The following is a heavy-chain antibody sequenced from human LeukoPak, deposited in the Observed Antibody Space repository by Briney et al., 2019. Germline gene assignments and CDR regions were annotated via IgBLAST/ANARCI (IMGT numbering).Heavy chain of an antibody. CDR2: ISGNGGST. CDR1: GFTFSSYA. Sequence: TGGSLRLSCAASGFTFSSYAMSWVRQAPGKGLEGVSAISGNGGSTYYADSVKGRFTISRDNSKNTLYLQMNSLRAEDTAVYYCAKDLGHSSSWFDPWGQGTLVTVSS. J-gene: IGHJ5*02. CDR3: AKDLGHSSSWFDP. D-gene: IGHD6-13*01. V-gene: IGHV3-23*01.